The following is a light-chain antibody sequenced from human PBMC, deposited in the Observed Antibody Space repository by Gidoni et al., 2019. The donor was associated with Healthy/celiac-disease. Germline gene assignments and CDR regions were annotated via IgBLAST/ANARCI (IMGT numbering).Light chain of an antibody. J-gene: IGLJ2*01. CDR1: KLGDKY. CDR2: QDS. CDR3: QAWDSSTHVV. Sequence: SYELTQPPSVSVSPGQTASITCSGDKLGDKYACWYQQKPGQSPVLVIYQDSKRPSGIPERFSGSNSRNPATLTISGTQAMDEADYYCQAWDSSTHVVFGGGTKLTVL. V-gene: IGLV3-1*01.